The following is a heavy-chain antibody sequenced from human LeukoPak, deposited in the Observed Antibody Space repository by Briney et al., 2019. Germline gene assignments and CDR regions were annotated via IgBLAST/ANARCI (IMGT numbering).Heavy chain of an antibody. Sequence: PSETLSLTCTVSGGSISSYYWSWIRQPPGKGLEWIEYIYYSGSTNYNPSLKSRVTISVDTSKNQFSLKLSSVTAADTAVYYCARGYDILTGYYPLGLGDWGQGTLVTVSS. CDR3: ARGYDILTGYYPLGLGD. D-gene: IGHD3-9*01. J-gene: IGHJ4*02. CDR1: GGSISSYY. V-gene: IGHV4-59*01. CDR2: IYYSGST.